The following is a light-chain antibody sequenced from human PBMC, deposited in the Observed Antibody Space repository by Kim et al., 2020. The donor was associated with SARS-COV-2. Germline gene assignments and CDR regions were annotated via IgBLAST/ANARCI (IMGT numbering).Light chain of an antibody. CDR1: SSNIGAGYD. CDR2: GNS. CDR3: QSYDSSLSGWV. J-gene: IGLJ3*02. Sequence: MVTIACTVSSSNIGAGYDVHWYQQLPGTAPKLLLYGNSNRPSGVPDRFSGSKSGTSASLAITGLQAEDEADYYCQSYDSSLSGWVFGGGTQLTVL. V-gene: IGLV1-40*01.